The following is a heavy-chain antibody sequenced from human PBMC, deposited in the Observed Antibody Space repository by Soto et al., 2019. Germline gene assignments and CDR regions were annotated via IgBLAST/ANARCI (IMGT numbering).Heavy chain of an antibody. V-gene: IGHV6-1*01. J-gene: IGHJ4*01. CDR1: GDSVSSNSAG. CDR3: ARGEQYSGRIFDY. Sequence: SQTLSLTCAITGDSVSSNSAGWSWVRQSPSRGLEWLGRTYYRSKWYYEYAVSVRGRITINPDTSKNQYSLQLNSVTPEDSAVYFCARGEQYSGRIFDYWGQGTLVTVSS. D-gene: IGHD1-26*01. CDR2: TYYRSKWYY.